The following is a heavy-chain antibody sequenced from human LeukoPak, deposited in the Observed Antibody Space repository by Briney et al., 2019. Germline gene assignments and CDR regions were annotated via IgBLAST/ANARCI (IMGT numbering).Heavy chain of an antibody. Sequence: PGGSLRLSRAASGFTFSSYAMSWVRQAPGKGLEWVSAISGSGGSTYYADSVKGRFTISRDNSKNTLYLQMNSLRAEDTAVYYCAKAPDYDFWSGYELYYFDYWGQGTLVTVSS. J-gene: IGHJ4*02. V-gene: IGHV3-23*01. CDR3: AKAPDYDFWSGYELYYFDY. CDR1: GFTFSSYA. CDR2: ISGSGGST. D-gene: IGHD3-3*01.